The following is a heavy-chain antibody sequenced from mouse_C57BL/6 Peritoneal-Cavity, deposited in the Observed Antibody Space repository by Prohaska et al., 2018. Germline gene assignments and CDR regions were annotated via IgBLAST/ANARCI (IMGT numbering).Heavy chain of an antibody. V-gene: IGHV1-53*01. CDR2: INPSNGGT. Sequence: QVQLQQPGTELVKTGASVKLSCKASGYPFTSYWMHWVKQRPGQGPEWIGNINPSNGGTNYNEKFTSKSTLSADQSSNTAYLRLRRLSYGEVHGYSSARFIGTGIAYWGQGTSVTVSA. CDR1: GYPFTSYW. J-gene: IGHJ3*01. D-gene: IGHD4-1*01. CDR3: ARFIGTGIAY.